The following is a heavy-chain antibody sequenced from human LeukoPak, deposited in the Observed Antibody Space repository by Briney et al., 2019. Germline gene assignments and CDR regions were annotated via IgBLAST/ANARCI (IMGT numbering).Heavy chain of an antibody. Sequence: SETLSLTCTISGGSIGTDHWSWLRQPPGKGLDWIGYAYYNGNTNYNPSLNSRVTITVDTSNNQFPLRLTSVTTADTAVYYCARGHPPNLDVWGQGTTVTVSS. CDR2: AYYNGNT. V-gene: IGHV4-59*01. J-gene: IGHJ6*02. CDR1: GGSIGTDH. CDR3: ARGHPPNLDV.